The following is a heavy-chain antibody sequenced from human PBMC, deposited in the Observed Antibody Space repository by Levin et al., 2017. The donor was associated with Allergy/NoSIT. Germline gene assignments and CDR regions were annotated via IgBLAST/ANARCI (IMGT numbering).Heavy chain of an antibody. V-gene: IGHV4-61*02. J-gene: IGHJ6*03. CDR1: GDSISRGFYY. D-gene: IGHD5-12*01. Sequence: SETLSLTCSVSGDSISRGFYYWSWIRQPAGEGLEWIGRIYVTGSTTYSPSLKSRVTISLDRSKDQVSLKINSVTAADTAVYYCARELGGFSGYKPYCYMDVWGKGTTVTVSS. CDR3: ARELGGFSGYKPYCYMDV. CDR2: IYVTGST.